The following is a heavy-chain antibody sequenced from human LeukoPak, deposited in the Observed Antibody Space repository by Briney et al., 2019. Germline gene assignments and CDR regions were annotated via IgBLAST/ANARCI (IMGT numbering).Heavy chain of an antibody. CDR1: AESFSGYF. D-gene: IGHD6-19*01. CDR3: ARHQDYSSGWGS. J-gene: IGHJ4*02. CDR2: INHSGST. Sequence: SETLSLTCAVYAESFSGYFRNWIRQPPGKGLEWIGEINHSGSTTNYNPSLKSRVTISVDTSKNQFSLKLSSVTAADTAVYYCARHQDYSSGWGSWGQGTLVTVSS. V-gene: IGHV4-34*01.